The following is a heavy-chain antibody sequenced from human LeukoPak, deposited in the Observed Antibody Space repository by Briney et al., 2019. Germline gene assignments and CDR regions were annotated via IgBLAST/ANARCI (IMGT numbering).Heavy chain of an antibody. V-gene: IGHV3-74*01. CDR2: INSDGSST. Sequence: PGGSLRLSCAASGFTFSSYWMHWVRQAPGKGLVWVSRINSDGSSTNYADSVKGRFTISRDNAKNTLYLQMNSLRAEDTAVYYCAIVVTTTRYYFDYWGQGTLVTVSS. D-gene: IGHD5-12*01. CDR1: GFTFSSYW. CDR3: AIVVTTTRYYFDY. J-gene: IGHJ4*02.